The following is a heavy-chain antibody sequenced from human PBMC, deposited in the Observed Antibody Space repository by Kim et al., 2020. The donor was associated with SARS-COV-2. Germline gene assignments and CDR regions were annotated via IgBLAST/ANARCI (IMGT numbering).Heavy chain of an antibody. D-gene: IGHD6-19*01. J-gene: IGHJ6*02. CDR3: ARGGGSGRAGMDV. Sequence: YADSVKGRFNISRDTAKNAMYLQMNSLRGGDTAVYYWARGGGSGRAGMDVWGQGTTVTVSS. V-gene: IGHV3-11*06.